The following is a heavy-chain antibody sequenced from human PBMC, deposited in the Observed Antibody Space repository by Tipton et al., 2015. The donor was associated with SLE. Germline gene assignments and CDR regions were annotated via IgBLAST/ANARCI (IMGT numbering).Heavy chain of an antibody. Sequence: RSLRLSCAASGFTFSNYGMHWVRQAPGKGLEWVAVIWYDGSNKFYADSVKGRFTISRDNSRNTVDLQMNSLRAEDTAVYYCARVLIVPYGMDVWGQGTTVTVSS. V-gene: IGHV3-33*01. D-gene: IGHD2-21*01. CDR2: IWYDGSNK. CDR3: ARVLIVPYGMDV. CDR1: GFTFSNYG. J-gene: IGHJ6*02.